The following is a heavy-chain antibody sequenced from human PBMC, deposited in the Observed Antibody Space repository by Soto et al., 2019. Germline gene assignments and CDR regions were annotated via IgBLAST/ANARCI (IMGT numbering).Heavy chain of an antibody. J-gene: IGHJ4*02. D-gene: IGHD2-8*02. CDR1: GVTFSNYA. Sequence: PGGSLRLSCAASGVTFSNYAMSWVRQAPGKGLEWVSVFSASGGTANYADSVKGRFILSRDNSKNTLSLQMDSLRAEDSATYYCAKEDTTGFSAYYFDFWGQGTPVTVSS. CDR2: FSASGGTA. CDR3: AKEDTTGFSAYYFDF. V-gene: IGHV3-23*01.